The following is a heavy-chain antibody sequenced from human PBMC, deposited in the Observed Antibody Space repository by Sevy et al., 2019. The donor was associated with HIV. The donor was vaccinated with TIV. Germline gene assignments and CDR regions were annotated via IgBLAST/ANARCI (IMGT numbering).Heavy chain of an antibody. V-gene: IGHV3-7*01. CDR3: ARGNSGWDY. D-gene: IGHD5-12*01. Sequence: QLGGSLRLSCAASGFNFSSHWMIWVRQAPGKGLEWVANIKQDGSEKYYVDSVKGRFTISGDNAKNSLYLQMNSLRGEETAIYYCARGNSGWDYWGQGTLVTVSS. CDR2: IKQDGSEK. CDR1: GFNFSSHW. J-gene: IGHJ4*02.